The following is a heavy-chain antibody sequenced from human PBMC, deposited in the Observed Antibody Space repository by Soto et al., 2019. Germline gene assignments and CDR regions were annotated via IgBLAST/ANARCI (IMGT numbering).Heavy chain of an antibody. CDR2: ISYDGSNK. V-gene: IGHV3-30*18. CDR3: ANGPLPLDY. J-gene: IGHJ4*02. Sequence: QVQLVESGGGVVQPGRSLRLSCAASGFTFSSYGMHWVRQAPGKGLEWVAVISYDGSNKYYADSVKGRFTISRDNSKNTLYLQMNSLRAEDTAVDYCANGPLPLDYWGQGTLVTVSS. CDR1: GFTFSSYG.